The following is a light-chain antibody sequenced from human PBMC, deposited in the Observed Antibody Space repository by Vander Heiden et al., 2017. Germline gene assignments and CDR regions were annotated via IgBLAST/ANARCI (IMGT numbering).Light chain of an antibody. V-gene: IGKV3-11*01. CDR1: QSVSSY. J-gene: IGKJ2*01. Sequence: EIVLTQSPATLSLSPGERATLSCRASQSVSSYLAWYQQKPGQAPRLLIYYASNRATGIPARFSGSGSGTDFTLTISSLEPEDFAVYYCQRRSNWSYTFRQGTKLEIK. CDR2: YAS. CDR3: QRRSNWSYT.